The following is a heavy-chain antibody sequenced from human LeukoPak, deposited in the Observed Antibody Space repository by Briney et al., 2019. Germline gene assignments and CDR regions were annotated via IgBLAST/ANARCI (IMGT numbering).Heavy chain of an antibody. D-gene: IGHD5-24*01. V-gene: IGHV3-30-3*01. Sequence: AGGSLRLSCAASGFTFSSYAMHWVRQAPGKGLEWVAVISYDGSNKYYADSVKGRFTISRDNSKNTLYLQMNSLRAEDTAVYYCATARDGYFDYWGQGTLVTVSS. CDR1: GFTFSSYA. J-gene: IGHJ4*02. CDR2: ISYDGSNK. CDR3: ATARDGYFDY.